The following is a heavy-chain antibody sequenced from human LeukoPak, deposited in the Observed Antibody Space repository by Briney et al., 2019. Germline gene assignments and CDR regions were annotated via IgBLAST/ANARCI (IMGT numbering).Heavy chain of an antibody. Sequence: GGSLRLSCAASGSTFSSYSMNWVRQAPGKGMEWVSSIISSSSYIYYADSVKGRFTISRANAKNSLYLQMNSLRAEDTAVYYCARERPRSGHSSVLDVWGQGTTVTVSS. J-gene: IGHJ6*02. CDR1: GSTFSSYS. D-gene: IGHD6-25*01. CDR3: ARERPRSGHSSVLDV. CDR2: IISSSSYI. V-gene: IGHV3-21*01.